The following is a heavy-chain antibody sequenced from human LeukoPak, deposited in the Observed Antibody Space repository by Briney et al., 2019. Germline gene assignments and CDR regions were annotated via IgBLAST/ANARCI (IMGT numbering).Heavy chain of an antibody. V-gene: IGHV1-18*01. CDR3: ARDYELKHYYDSSGYYRAPWGY. J-gene: IGHJ4*02. CDR2: ISAYNGNT. D-gene: IGHD3-22*01. CDR1: GYTFTSYG. Sequence: ASVKVSCKASGYTFTSYGISWVRQAPGQGLEWMGWISAYNGNTNYAQKLQGRVTMTTDTSTSTAYMELRSLRSDDTAVYYCARDYELKHYYDSSGYYRAPWGYWGQGTLVTVSS.